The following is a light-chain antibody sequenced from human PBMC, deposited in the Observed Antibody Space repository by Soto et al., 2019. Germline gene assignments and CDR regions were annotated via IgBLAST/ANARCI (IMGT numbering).Light chain of an antibody. CDR1: QSISSH. CDR2: DAS. Sequence: EIVLTQSPATLSLSPGERATLSCRASQSISSHLAWYQQKPGQAPRLLIYDASNRATGIPVRFSGRGSGTAFTLTIKSLEPEDFAVYYCQQRTNWALTFGGRTKVE. V-gene: IGKV3-11*01. J-gene: IGKJ4*01. CDR3: QQRTNWALT.